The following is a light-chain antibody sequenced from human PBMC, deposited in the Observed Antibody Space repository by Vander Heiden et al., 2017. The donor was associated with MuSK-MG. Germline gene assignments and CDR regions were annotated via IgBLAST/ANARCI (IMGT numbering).Light chain of an antibody. CDR1: SSNIGAGYD. J-gene: IGLJ2*01. CDR3: YSSDNSLSGYGV. CDR2: FNS. V-gene: IGLV1-40*01. Sequence: QSVLTQPPSVSGAPGQRLTTSCTGCSSNIGAGYDVLWYHQLPATAPPLLIFFNSNRRSGVPDRFSCSTSCTSASTVTTGLHAADEADDYYYSSDNSLSGYGVFGGGTKLTVL.